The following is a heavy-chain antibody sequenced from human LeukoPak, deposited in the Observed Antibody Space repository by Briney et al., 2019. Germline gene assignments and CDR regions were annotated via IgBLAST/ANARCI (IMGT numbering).Heavy chain of an antibody. CDR3: AKAHYYYYDSSGYYPHYFDY. CDR2: ISGSGGST. Sequence: GGSLRLSCAASGFTFSSYAMSWVRQAPGKGLEWVSAISGSGGSTYYADSVKGRFTISRDNSKNTLYLQMNSLRAEDTAVYYCAKAHYYYYDSSGYYPHYFDYWGQGTLVTVSS. D-gene: IGHD3-22*01. J-gene: IGHJ4*02. CDR1: GFTFSSYA. V-gene: IGHV3-23*01.